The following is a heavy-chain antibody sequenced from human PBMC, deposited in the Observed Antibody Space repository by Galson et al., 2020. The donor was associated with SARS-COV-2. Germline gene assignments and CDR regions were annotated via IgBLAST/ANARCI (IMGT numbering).Heavy chain of an antibody. CDR2: IIPIFGTA. Sequence: SVKVSCKASGGTFSSYAISWVRQAPGQGLEWMGGIIPIFGTANYAQKFQGRVTITADKSTSTAYMELSSLRSEDTAVYYCARDLLPTAMGYFDYWGQGTLVTVSS. V-gene: IGHV1-69*06. D-gene: IGHD5-18*01. J-gene: IGHJ4*02. CDR3: ARDLLPTAMGYFDY. CDR1: GGTFSSYA.